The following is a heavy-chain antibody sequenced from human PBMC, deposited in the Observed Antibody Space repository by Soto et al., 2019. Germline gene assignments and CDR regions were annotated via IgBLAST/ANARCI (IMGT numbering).Heavy chain of an antibody. J-gene: IGHJ4*02. CDR2: IHHSGTT. CDR1: DSSINSNYY. Sequence: SETLSLTCGVSDSSINSNYYWLWIRQPPGKGLEWIGAIHHSGTTYYTPSLKSRVTISMDTSKNHFSLRLTSVTAADTAKYYCARGLYGGIFDYWGQGTPVTVSS. V-gene: IGHV4-38-2*01. D-gene: IGHD4-17*01. CDR3: ARGLYGGIFDY.